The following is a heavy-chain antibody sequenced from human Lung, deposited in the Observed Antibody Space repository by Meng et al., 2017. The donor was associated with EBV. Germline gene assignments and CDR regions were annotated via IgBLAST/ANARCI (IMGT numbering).Heavy chain of an antibody. CDR2: INEYGSIT. V-gene: IGHV3-74*01. CDR1: EFTFSRCW. J-gene: IGHJ5*01. CDR3: SRDLAGSDDS. D-gene: IGHD3-10*01. Sequence: LLLEAEGALVLTRGSLRLSCAASEFTFSRCWMHWVRRVPGEGRVWVSRINEYGSITNYADSVKGRFTISRDNAKSTLYLQMNSLRAEDTGLYFCSRDLAGSDDSWGQGTLVTVSS.